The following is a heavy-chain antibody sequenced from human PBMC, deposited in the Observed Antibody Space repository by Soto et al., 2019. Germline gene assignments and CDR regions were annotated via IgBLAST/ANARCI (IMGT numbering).Heavy chain of an antibody. J-gene: IGHJ3*01. CDR1: GMTFDTYA. Sequence: PGGSLRLSCVASGMTFDTYAMPWVRQAPGKGLGWVSSISWDSGDIASADPVKGRFTIPRDNAKKYLYLEMSGLRVDDTALYFWSKGVKGMQLWSVGASDAWGTGTMVTASS. CDR2: ISWDSGDI. D-gene: IGHD2-8*01. V-gene: IGHV3-9*01. CDR3: SKGVKGMQLWSVGASDA.